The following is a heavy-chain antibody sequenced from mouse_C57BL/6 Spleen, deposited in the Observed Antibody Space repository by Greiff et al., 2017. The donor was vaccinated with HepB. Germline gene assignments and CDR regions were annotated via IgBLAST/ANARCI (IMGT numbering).Heavy chain of an antibody. V-gene: IGHV3-6*01. CDR1: GYSITSGYY. J-gene: IGHJ2*01. Sequence: EVKLQESGPGLVKPSQSLSLTCSVTGYSITSGYYWNWIRQFPGNKLEWMGYISYDGSNNYNPSLKNRISITRDTSKNQFFLKLNSVTTEDTATYYCARETTVVGFDYWGQGTTLTVSS. D-gene: IGHD1-1*01. CDR3: ARETTVVGFDY. CDR2: ISYDGSN.